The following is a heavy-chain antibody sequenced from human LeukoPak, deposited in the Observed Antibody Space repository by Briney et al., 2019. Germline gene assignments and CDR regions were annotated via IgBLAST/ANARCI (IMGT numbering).Heavy chain of an antibody. V-gene: IGHV4-61*02. J-gene: IGHJ4*02. CDR2: IYTSGST. CDR1: GGSISSGGYY. D-gene: IGHD2-2*01. CDR3: AREEALIGYCSSTSCYNQYYFDY. Sequence: SETLSLTCAVSGGSISSGGYYWSWIRQPAGKGLEWIGRIYTSGSTNYNPSLKSRVTISVDTSKNQFSLKLSSVTAADTAVYYCAREEALIGYCSSTSCYNQYYFDYWGQGTLVTVSS.